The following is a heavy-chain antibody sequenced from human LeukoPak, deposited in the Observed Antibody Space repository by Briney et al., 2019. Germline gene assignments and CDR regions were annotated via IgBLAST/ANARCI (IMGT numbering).Heavy chain of an antibody. Sequence: ASVKVSCKASGYTFTSYGISWVRQAPGQGLEWMGWISAHNGNTNYAQKLQGRVTMTTDTSTSTAYMELRSLRSDDTAVYYCARDSVVPAAMFFYFDYWGQGTLVTVSS. D-gene: IGHD2-2*01. CDR1: GYTFTSYG. CDR3: ARDSVVPAAMFFYFDY. J-gene: IGHJ4*02. V-gene: IGHV1-18*01. CDR2: ISAHNGNT.